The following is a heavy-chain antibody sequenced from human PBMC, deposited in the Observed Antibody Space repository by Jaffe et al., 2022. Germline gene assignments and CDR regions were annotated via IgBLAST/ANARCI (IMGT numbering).Heavy chain of an antibody. CDR1: GYSFTSYW. V-gene: IGHV5-51*03. CDR2: IYPGDSDT. J-gene: IGHJ3*02. D-gene: IGHD3-16*02. CDR3: VRPPRRDYDYVWGSYRTPFDAFDI. Sequence: EVQLVQSGAEVKKPGESLKISCKGSGYSFTSYWIGWVRQMPGKGLEWMGIIYPGDSDTRYSPSFQGQVTISADKSISTAYLQWSSLKASDTAMYYCVRPPRRDYDYVWGSYRTPFDAFDIWGQGTMVTVSS.